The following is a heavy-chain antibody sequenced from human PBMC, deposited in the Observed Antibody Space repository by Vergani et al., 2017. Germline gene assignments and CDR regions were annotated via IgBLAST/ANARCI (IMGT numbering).Heavy chain of an antibody. J-gene: IGHJ4*01. D-gene: IGHD4-11*01. CDR1: EFTFSNYA. Sequence: EVQLLESGGGLVQPGGSLRLTCAASEFTFSNYAMNWVRQAPGKGLEWVAFIRNKTYGGTTEYAASVKGRFTISRDDSKRLAYLQLSGLKTEDTAVYFCSRGRDYSFGYSDYWGQGTLVTVSS. V-gene: IGHV3-49*04. CDR2: IRNKTYGGTT. CDR3: SRGRDYSFGYSDY.